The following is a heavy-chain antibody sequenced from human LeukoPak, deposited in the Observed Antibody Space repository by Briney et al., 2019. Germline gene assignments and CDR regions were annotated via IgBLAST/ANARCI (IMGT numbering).Heavy chain of an antibody. D-gene: IGHD3-16*02. J-gene: IGHJ4*02. CDR3: ARDYLNVWGSYRFSFDY. CDR2: ISAYNGNT. V-gene: IGHV1-18*01. Sequence: ASVKVSCEASGYTFTSYGITWVRQAPGQGLEWMGWISAYNGNTNYAQKLQGRVTMTTDTSTSTAYMELRSLRSDDTAVYYCARDYLNVWGSYRFSFDYWGQGTLVTVSS. CDR1: GYTFTSYG.